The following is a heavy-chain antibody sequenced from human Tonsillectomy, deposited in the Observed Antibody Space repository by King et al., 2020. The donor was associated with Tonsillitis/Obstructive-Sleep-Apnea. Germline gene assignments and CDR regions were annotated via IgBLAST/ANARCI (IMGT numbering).Heavy chain of an antibody. V-gene: IGHV3-21*01. D-gene: IGHD7-27*01. Sequence: EVQLVESGGGLVKPGGSLRLSCAVSGFTFSRYNMNWVRQAPGKGLEWVSLISSTGSYIYYSGSVKGRFTISRDNAKNSLYLQMNSLRAEDTAVYYCARDPSWGLGAFDIWGQGTMVTVSS. CDR2: ISSTGSYI. CDR1: GFTFSRYN. CDR3: ARDPSWGLGAFDI. J-gene: IGHJ3*02.